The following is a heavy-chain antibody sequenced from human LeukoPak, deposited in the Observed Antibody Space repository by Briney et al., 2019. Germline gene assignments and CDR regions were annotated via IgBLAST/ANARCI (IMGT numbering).Heavy chain of an antibody. V-gene: IGHV3-30*02. J-gene: IGHJ6*03. D-gene: IGHD3-10*01. CDR2: IRYDGSNK. Sequence: GGSLRLSCAASGFTFSSYGMHWVRQAPGKGLEWVAFIRYDGSNKYYADSVKGRFTVSRDNSKNTLYLQMNSLRAEDTAVYYCAKVVRFGELLPFYYYYMDVWGKGTTVTISS. CDR3: AKVVRFGELLPFYYYYMDV. CDR1: GFTFSSYG.